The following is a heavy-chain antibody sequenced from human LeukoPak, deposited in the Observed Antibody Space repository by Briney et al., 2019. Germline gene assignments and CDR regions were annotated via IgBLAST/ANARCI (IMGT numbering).Heavy chain of an antibody. Sequence: SQALSLTCTVSGGSISSGGYYWSWIRQHPGKGLEWIGYIYYSGSTYYNPSLKSRVTISVDTSKNHFSLKLSSVTAADTAVYYCAREYSGSYGLGYFDYWGQGTLVTVSS. J-gene: IGHJ4*02. D-gene: IGHD1-26*01. CDR3: AREYSGSYGLGYFDY. CDR2: IYYSGST. V-gene: IGHV4-31*03. CDR1: GGSISSGGYY.